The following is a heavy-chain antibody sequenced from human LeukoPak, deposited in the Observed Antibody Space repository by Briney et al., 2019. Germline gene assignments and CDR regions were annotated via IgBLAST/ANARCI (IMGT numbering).Heavy chain of an antibody. D-gene: IGHD3-10*01. CDR1: GGSISSSSYY. J-gene: IGHJ3*02. CDR2: IYYSGST. CDR3: AREVRGSASALDI. V-gene: IGHV4-39*02. Sequence: SETLSLTCSVSGGSISSSSYYWGWIRQPPGKGLEWIGSIYYSGSTYYNPSLKSRVTISVDTSKNQFSLKLSSVTAADTAVYYCAREVRGSASALDIWGQGTMVTVSS.